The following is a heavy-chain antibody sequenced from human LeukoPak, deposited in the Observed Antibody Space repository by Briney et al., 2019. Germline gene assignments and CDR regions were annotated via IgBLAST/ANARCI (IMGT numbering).Heavy chain of an antibody. V-gene: IGHV1-46*01. CDR3: ARDRSTAAAGRSWYFDL. D-gene: IGHD6-13*01. CDR2: INPSGGST. Sequence: ASVKVSCKASGYTFTNYYMHWVRQAPGQGLEWMGIINPSGGSTIYAHNFQGRVTMTRDMSTSTVYMELSSLRSEDTAVYYCARDRSTAAAGRSWYFDLWGRGTLVTVSS. J-gene: IGHJ2*01. CDR1: GYTFTNYY.